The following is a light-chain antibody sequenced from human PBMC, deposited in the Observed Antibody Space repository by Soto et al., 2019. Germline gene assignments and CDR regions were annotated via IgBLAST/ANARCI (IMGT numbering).Light chain of an antibody. CDR1: QSVSSSY. Sequence: EIVLTQSPGTLSLSPGERATLSCRASQSVSSSYLAWYQQKPGQAPRRLIYGASSRATGIPDRFSGSGSGTDFTLTISRLDPDDFAVYYCQQYGSSPPWTFGQGTKVDVK. V-gene: IGKV3-20*01. CDR3: QQYGSSPPWT. J-gene: IGKJ1*01. CDR2: GAS.